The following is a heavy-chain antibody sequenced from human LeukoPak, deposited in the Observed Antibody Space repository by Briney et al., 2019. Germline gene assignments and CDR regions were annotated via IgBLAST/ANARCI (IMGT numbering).Heavy chain of an antibody. D-gene: IGHD6-19*01. V-gene: IGHV4-34*01. J-gene: IGHJ4*02. CDR2: INHSGST. CDR3: VRGRDGRQKQRSGRWAFDY. Sequence: SETLSLTCAVYGGSFSGYYWSWIRQPPGKGREWSGEINHSGSTNYNPSLKSRVTISVDTSKNQFSLKLSSVTAADTAVYYCVRGRDGRQKQRSGRWAFDYWGQGTLVTVSS. CDR1: GGSFSGYY.